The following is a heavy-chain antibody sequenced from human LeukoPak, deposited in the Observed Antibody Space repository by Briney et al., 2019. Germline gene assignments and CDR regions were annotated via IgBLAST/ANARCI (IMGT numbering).Heavy chain of an antibody. CDR2: IGAGGGTT. CDR3: AKAAGRGCYYYMDV. J-gene: IGHJ6*03. Sequence: GGSLRLSCGPWGLTLSSYAVRWVRQAPGKGGEWVSYIGAGGGTTYYADSVKGRFTIYRDNSKNTLYLQMNSLRAEDTAVYCCAKAAGRGCYYYMDVWGKGTTVTVSS. D-gene: IGHD6-19*01. CDR1: GLTLSSYA. V-gene: IGHV3-23*01.